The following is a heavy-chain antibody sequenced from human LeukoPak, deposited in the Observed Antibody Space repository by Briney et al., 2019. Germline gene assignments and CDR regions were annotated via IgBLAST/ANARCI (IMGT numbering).Heavy chain of an antibody. Sequence: GGSLQISCEGSGSSFTSYWIGWVRQLRGKGLEWMGIIYPGGSDTRYRPSFQGQVTISADKSISTAYLQWSSLKASDTAMYYCARRGGDGYTSLNFYYGMDVWGQGTTVTVSS. J-gene: IGHJ6*02. CDR1: GSSFTSYW. CDR3: ARRGGDGYTSLNFYYGMDV. D-gene: IGHD5-24*01. V-gene: IGHV5-51*01. CDR2: IYPGGSDT.